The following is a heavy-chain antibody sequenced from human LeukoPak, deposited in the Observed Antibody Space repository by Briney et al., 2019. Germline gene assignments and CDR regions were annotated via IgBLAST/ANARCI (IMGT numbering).Heavy chain of an antibody. Sequence: GRSLRLSCAASGFTFSDYYMSWISQAPGKGLEWVSYIRSSGSTIYYADSVKGRFTISRDNAKNSLYLQMNSLRAEDTAVYYCAREGVVPAAMLGSSGHYNWFDPWGQGTLVTVSS. CDR3: AREGVVPAAMLGSSGHYNWFDP. D-gene: IGHD2-2*01. CDR1: GFTFSDYY. J-gene: IGHJ5*02. CDR2: IRSSGSTI. V-gene: IGHV3-11*01.